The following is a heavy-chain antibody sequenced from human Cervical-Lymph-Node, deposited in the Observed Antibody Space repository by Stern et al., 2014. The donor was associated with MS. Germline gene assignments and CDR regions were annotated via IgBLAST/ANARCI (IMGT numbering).Heavy chain of an antibody. CDR2: ISPYTGHT. J-gene: IGHJ4*02. CDR1: GYTFTTYG. V-gene: IGHV1-18*01. D-gene: IGHD3-10*01. Sequence: QMQLVQSGAEVKKPGASVKVSCKTSGYTFTTYGINWVRQAPGQGLEWMGWISPYTGHTNFARRLQDRVAMTTDTSTSTVYMELRSLTSDDTAVYSGGHWGQGTLVTVSS. CDR3: GH.